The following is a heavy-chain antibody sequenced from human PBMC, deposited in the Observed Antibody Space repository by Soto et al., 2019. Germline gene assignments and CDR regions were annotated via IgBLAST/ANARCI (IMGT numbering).Heavy chain of an antibody. CDR1: GGSISSGGYY. CDR3: ARGDPNYYDYIWESAGGYFDY. CDR2: IYYSGST. J-gene: IGHJ4*02. V-gene: IGHV4-31*03. D-gene: IGHD3-16*01. Sequence: SETLSLTCTVSGGSISSGGYYWSWIRQHPGKGLEWIGYIYYSGSTYYNPSLKSRVTISVDTSKNQFSLKLSSVTAADTAVYYCARGDPNYYDYIWESAGGYFDYWGQGTLVTVSS.